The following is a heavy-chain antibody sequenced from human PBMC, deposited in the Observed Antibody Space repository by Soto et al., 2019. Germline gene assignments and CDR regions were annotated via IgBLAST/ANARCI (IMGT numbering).Heavy chain of an antibody. CDR2: TYYRSKWYT. J-gene: IGHJ5*02. D-gene: IGHD2-2*02. Sequence: SQTLSLTCTISGDSVSSSSASWNWIRQSPSRGLEWLGRTYYRSKWYTDYAVSVKSRITINPDTSKNQFSLQLNSVTPEDTAVYYCARDPGYTHWFDPWGQGTLVTVSS. CDR1: GDSVSSSSAS. V-gene: IGHV6-1*01. CDR3: ARDPGYTHWFDP.